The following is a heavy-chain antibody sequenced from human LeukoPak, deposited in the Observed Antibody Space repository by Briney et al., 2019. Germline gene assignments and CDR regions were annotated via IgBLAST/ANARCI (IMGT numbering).Heavy chain of an antibody. D-gene: IGHD3-16*02. CDR1: GLTFRNYG. V-gene: IGHV3-33*06. CDR3: AKDRLPLGELSLFDY. CDR2: IWYDGNNK. Sequence: PGRSLRLSCAASGLTFRNYGMHWVRQAPGKGLEWVAVIWYDGNNKYYAESVKGRFTISRDISKNTLYLQMNSLRAEDTAVYYCAKDRLPLGELSLFDYWGQGTLVTVSS. J-gene: IGHJ4*02.